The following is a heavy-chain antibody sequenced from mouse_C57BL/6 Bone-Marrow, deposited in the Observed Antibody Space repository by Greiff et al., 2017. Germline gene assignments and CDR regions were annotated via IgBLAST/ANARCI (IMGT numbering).Heavy chain of an antibody. Sequence: QVQLKESGPELVKPGASVKISCKASGYAFSSAWMNWVKQRPGKGLEWIGRIYPGDGDTNYNGKFKGKATLTADKSSSTAYMQLSSLTSEDSAVYFCARERGLWLRLDDWGQGTTRTVSS. J-gene: IGHJ2*01. CDR1: GYAFSSAW. V-gene: IGHV1-82*01. CDR3: ARERGLWLRLDD. D-gene: IGHD2-2*01. CDR2: IYPGDGDT.